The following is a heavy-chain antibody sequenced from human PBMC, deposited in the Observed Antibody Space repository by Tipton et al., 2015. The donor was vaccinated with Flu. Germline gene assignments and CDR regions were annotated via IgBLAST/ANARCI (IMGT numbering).Heavy chain of an antibody. J-gene: IGHJ6*02. V-gene: IGHV4-61*09. CDR3: ARARQRDHYYALDV. CDR1: GASISRGSYY. CDR2: IYTNKNT. Sequence: GASISRGSYYWNWIRQPAGKGLEWIGHIYTNKNTIYKPSLKSRVTISIDTSKNQFSLNLTSVTAADTAIYYCARARQRDHYYALDVWGQGTTVTVSS.